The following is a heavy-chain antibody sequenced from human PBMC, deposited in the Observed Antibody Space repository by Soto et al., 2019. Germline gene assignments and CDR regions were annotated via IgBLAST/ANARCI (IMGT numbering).Heavy chain of an antibody. D-gene: IGHD3-10*01. Sequence: PGGSLRLSCAASGFTFSSYSMNWVRQAPGKGLEWVSYISSSSSTIYYADSVKGRFTISRDNAKNSLYLQMNSLRDEDTAVYYCARETLWFGEFYYYGMDVWGQGTTVTVSS. V-gene: IGHV3-48*02. CDR2: ISSSSSTI. CDR3: ARETLWFGEFYYYGMDV. CDR1: GFTFSSYS. J-gene: IGHJ6*02.